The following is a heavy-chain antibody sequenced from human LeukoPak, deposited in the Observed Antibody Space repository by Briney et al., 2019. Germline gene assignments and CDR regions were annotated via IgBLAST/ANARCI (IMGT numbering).Heavy chain of an antibody. D-gene: IGHD6-19*01. V-gene: IGHV3-23*01. CDR3: AKTTVGYSSGRYPGWPADC. Sequence: GGSLRLSCAASGFTFNTYAIYWVRQAPGKGLEWVSGICGSGGCTYYTDSVKGRFTISRDNSKNTVYLQMNSLTADDTAVYYCAKTTVGYSSGRYPGWPADCWGQGTLVTVSP. CDR2: ICGSGGCT. J-gene: IGHJ4*02. CDR1: GFTFNTYA.